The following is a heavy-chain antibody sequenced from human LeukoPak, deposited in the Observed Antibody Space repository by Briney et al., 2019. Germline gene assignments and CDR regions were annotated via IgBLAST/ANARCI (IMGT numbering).Heavy chain of an antibody. CDR3: ARGEAAAGPSPYYYYMDV. D-gene: IGHD6-13*01. CDR2: IYHSGST. V-gene: IGHV4-38-2*02. Sequence: SETLSLTCTVSGYSISSGYYWGWIRQPPGKGLEWIGSIYHSGSTYYNPSLKSRVTISVDTSKNQFSLKLSSVTAADTAVYYCARGEAAAGPSPYYYYMDVWGKGTTVTVSS. J-gene: IGHJ6*03. CDR1: GYSISSGYY.